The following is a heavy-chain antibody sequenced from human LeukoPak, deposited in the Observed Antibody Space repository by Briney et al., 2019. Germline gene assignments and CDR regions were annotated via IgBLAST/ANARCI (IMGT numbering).Heavy chain of an antibody. D-gene: IGHD3-16*02. Sequence: SETLSLTCTVSGGSISSGSYYWSWIRQPAGKGLEWIGRIYTSGSTNYNPSLKSRVTISVDTSKNQFSLKLSSVTAADTAVYYCARSPRLGELSLLFLRHKKDAFDIWGQGTMVTVSS. CDR1: GGSISSGSYY. CDR3: ARSPRLGELSLLFLRHKKDAFDI. CDR2: IYTSGST. J-gene: IGHJ3*02. V-gene: IGHV4-61*02.